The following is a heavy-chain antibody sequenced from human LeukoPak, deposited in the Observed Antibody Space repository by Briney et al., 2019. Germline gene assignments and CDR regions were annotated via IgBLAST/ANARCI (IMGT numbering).Heavy chain of an antibody. CDR1: GGSISSSSYY. CDR2: IYYSGST. Sequence: PSETLSLTCTVSGGSISSSSYYWGWIRQPPGKGLEWIGSIYYSGSTYYNPSLKSQVTISVDTSKNQFSLKLSSVTAADTAVYYCARFTSQDDSSGPNWFDPWGQGTLVTVSS. V-gene: IGHV4-39*07. J-gene: IGHJ5*02. D-gene: IGHD3-22*01. CDR3: ARFTSQDDSSGPNWFDP.